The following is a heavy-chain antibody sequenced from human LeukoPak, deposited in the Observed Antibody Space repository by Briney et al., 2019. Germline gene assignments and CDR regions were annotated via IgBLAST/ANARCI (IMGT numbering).Heavy chain of an antibody. J-gene: IGHJ4*02. CDR1: GFTFSSYN. Sequence: GGSQRLSCAASGFTFSSYNMKWVRQAPGKGLEWVSYISSGSTTIYYADSVQGRFTISRDNAKNSLCLQMNSLTDEDTAVYYCARVSYGSSWSDYWGQGTLVTVSS. V-gene: IGHV3-48*02. CDR3: ARVSYGSSWSDY. CDR2: ISSGSTTI. D-gene: IGHD6-13*01.